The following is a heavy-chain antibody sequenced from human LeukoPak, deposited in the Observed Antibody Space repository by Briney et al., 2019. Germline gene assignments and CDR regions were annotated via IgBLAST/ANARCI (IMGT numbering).Heavy chain of an antibody. CDR3: VGAARSWFDP. J-gene: IGHJ5*02. CDR2: ISYDGSNK. V-gene: IGHV3-30*03. Sequence: GGSLRLSCAASGFTFSSYGMHWVRQAPGKGLEWVAVISYDGSNKYYADSVKGRFTISRDNPKNTLYLQMNSLRAEDTAVYYCVGAARSWFDPWGQGTLVTVSS. D-gene: IGHD6-6*01. CDR1: GFTFSSYG.